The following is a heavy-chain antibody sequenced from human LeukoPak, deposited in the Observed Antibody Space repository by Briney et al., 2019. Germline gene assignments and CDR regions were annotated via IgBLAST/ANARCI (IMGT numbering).Heavy chain of an antibody. J-gene: IGHJ5*02. Sequence: GGSLRLSCTASGFSFSSYAMNWVRQAPGKGLEWVSGISGSGTATDYADSVKGRFTISRDNSKNTLFLQMNSLSAEDTAVYYCAKGKVCYATACQAPGYFDPWGQGTLVTVSS. CDR2: ISGSGTAT. V-gene: IGHV3-23*01. CDR3: AKGKVCYATACQAPGYFDP. D-gene: IGHD2-21*01. CDR1: GFSFSSYA.